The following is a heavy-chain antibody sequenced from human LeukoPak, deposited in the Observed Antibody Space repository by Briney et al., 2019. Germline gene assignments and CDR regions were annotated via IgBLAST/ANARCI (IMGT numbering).Heavy chain of an antibody. Sequence: GASVTVSCKASGYTFTSYDINWVRQATGQGLEWMGWMKPNSGNTGYAQKFQGRVTMTRNTSISTAYMELSSLRSEDTAVYYCARSRIAAAGRCWFDPWGQGTLVTVSS. CDR1: GYTFTSYD. CDR3: ARSRIAAAGRCWFDP. J-gene: IGHJ5*02. CDR2: MKPNSGNT. V-gene: IGHV1-8*01. D-gene: IGHD6-13*01.